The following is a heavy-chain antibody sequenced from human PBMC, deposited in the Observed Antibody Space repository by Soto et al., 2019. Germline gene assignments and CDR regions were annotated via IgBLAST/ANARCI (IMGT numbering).Heavy chain of an antibody. Sequence: SETLSLTCTVSGGSISSYYWSWIRQPPGKGLEWIAYIFSSGSTNYNPSLKSRVTISADTSKDQFSLKLSSVTAADTAVYYCARSRSVTGTLLSYYFDDWGQGTLVTVSS. CDR2: IFSSGST. J-gene: IGHJ4*02. V-gene: IGHV4-59*01. CDR3: ARSRSVTGTLLSYYFDD. D-gene: IGHD1-1*01. CDR1: GGSISSYY.